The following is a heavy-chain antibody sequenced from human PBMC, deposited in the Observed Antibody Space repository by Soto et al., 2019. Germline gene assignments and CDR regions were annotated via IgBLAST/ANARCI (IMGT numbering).Heavy chain of an antibody. D-gene: IGHD6-6*01. CDR1: GFTFSSYA. Sequence: QVQLVESGGGVVQPGRSLRLSCAASGFTFSSYAMHWVRQAPGKGLEWVAVISYDGSNKYYADSVKGRFTISRDNSKNTLYLQMNSLRAEDTAVYYCARDFARSSSFSFGAFDIWGQGTMVTVSS. CDR2: ISYDGSNK. J-gene: IGHJ3*02. CDR3: ARDFARSSSFSFGAFDI. V-gene: IGHV3-30-3*01.